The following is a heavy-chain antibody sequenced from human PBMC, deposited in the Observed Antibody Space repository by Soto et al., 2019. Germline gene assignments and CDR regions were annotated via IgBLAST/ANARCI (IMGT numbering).Heavy chain of an antibody. Sequence: GGSLRLSCAASGFTFSSYAMSWVRQAPGKGLEWVSAISGSGGSTYYADSVKGRFTISRDNSKNTLYLQMNSLKAEDPAVYYCAESARGQLVDALFDYWGQGTLVTGSS. CDR2: ISGSGGST. D-gene: IGHD1-26*01. V-gene: IGHV3-23*01. CDR3: AESARGQLVDALFDY. J-gene: IGHJ4*02. CDR1: GFTFSSYA.